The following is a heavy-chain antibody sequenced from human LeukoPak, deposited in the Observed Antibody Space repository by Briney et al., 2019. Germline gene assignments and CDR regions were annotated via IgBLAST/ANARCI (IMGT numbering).Heavy chain of an antibody. V-gene: IGHV1-2*04. Sequence: GASVKVCCKASGYTFTGYYMHWGRQAPGQGLEWRGWINPNSGGTNYAQKFQGWVTMTRDTSISTAYMELSRLRSDDTAVYYCARGYCSGGSCYSPFDYWGQGTLVTVSS. CDR2: INPNSGGT. CDR1: GYTFTGYY. J-gene: IGHJ4*02. CDR3: ARGYCSGGSCYSPFDY. D-gene: IGHD2-15*01.